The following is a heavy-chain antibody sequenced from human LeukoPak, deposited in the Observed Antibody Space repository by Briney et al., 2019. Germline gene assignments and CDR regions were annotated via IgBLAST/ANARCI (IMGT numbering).Heavy chain of an antibody. CDR1: GYSFTSYW. CDR2: IDPRDSYT. CDR3: ARQGGFGELLYWFDP. Sequence: GESLKISCKGSGYSFTSYWISWVRQMPGKGLEWVGRIDPRDSYTNYSPSFQGHVTISADKSISTAYLQWSSLKASDTAMYYCARQGGFGELLYWFDPWGQGTLVTVSS. D-gene: IGHD3-10*01. J-gene: IGHJ5*02. V-gene: IGHV5-10-1*01.